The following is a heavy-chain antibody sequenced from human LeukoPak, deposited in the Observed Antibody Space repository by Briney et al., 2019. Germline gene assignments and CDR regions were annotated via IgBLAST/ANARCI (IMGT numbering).Heavy chain of an antibody. CDR2: ISSSGSTI. CDR3: AKRSYSYGYSIDY. D-gene: IGHD5-18*01. J-gene: IGHJ4*02. Sequence: GGSLRLSCAASRFTFSDYYMSWIRQAPGKGLEWVSYISSSGSTIYYADSVKGRFTISRDNAKNTLYLQMNSLRAEDTAVYYCAKRSYSYGYSIDYWGQGTLVTVSS. CDR1: RFTFSDYY. V-gene: IGHV3-11*01.